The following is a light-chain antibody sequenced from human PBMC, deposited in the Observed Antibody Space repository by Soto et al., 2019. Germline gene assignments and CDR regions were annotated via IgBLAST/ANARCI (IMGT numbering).Light chain of an antibody. CDR3: SSYTSSSTLDV. CDR2: EVS. CDR1: SSDVGGYNY. Sequence: QPVLTQPASVSGSPGQSITISCTGTSSDVGGYNYVSWYQQHPGKAPKLMIYEVSNRPSGVSNRFSGSKSGNTASLTISGLQAEDEADYYCSSYTSSSTLDVFGTGTKLTVL. J-gene: IGLJ1*01. V-gene: IGLV2-14*01.